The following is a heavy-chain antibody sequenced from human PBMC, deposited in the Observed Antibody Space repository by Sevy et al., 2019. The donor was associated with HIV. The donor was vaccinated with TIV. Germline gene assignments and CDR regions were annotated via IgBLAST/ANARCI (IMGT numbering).Heavy chain of an antibody. CDR2: IYNSGRT. CDR1: GGSIITYY. D-gene: IGHD1-20*01. CDR3: ARVGYNWNDVGY. J-gene: IGHJ4*02. Sequence: SETLSLTCTVSGGSIITYYWSWIRQAPGKGLEWIGDIYNSGRTNYNPSLKSRVTISIDTSMNHFFLKLRSVTAADTAVYYCARVGYNWNDVGYWGQGTLVTVSS. V-gene: IGHV4-59*01.